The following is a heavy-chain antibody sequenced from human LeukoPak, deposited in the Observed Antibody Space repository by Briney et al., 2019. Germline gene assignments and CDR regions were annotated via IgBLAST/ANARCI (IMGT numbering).Heavy chain of an antibody. CDR2: ISSSSSTI. CDR3: ARVSEYYYDSRVPGGMDV. V-gene: IGHV3-48*04. J-gene: IGHJ6*02. CDR1: GFTFSSYS. D-gene: IGHD3-22*01. Sequence: GGSLRLSCAASGFTFSSYSMNWVRQAPGKGLEWVSYISSSSSTIYYADSVKGRFTISRDNAKNSLYLQMNSLRAEDTAVYYCARVSEYYYDSRVPGGMDVWGQGTTVTVSS.